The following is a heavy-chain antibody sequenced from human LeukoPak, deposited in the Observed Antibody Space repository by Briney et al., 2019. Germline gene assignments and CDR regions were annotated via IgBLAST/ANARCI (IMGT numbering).Heavy chain of an antibody. Sequence: GGSLRLSCAASGFTFDDYAMHWVRQAPGKGLEWVSGISWNSGSIGYADSVKGRFTISRDNAKNSLYLQMNSLRAEDMALYYCAKDRHSSSFYYFDYWGQGTLVTVSS. D-gene: IGHD6-13*01. CDR1: GFTFDDYA. V-gene: IGHV3-9*03. J-gene: IGHJ4*02. CDR2: ISWNSGSI. CDR3: AKDRHSSSFYYFDY.